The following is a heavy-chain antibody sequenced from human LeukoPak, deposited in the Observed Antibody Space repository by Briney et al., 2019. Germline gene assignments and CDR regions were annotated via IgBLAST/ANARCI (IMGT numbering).Heavy chain of an antibody. V-gene: IGHV4-30-4*08. D-gene: IGHD2-2*01. J-gene: IGHJ6*03. CDR3: ARARSSSSIRGYYYMDV. CDR1: GASMRSGDFY. Sequence: SETLSLTCTVSGASMRSGDFYWSWIRQPPGKGLEWIGHIYSSGNTYYNPSLKSRVAMSLDTSKNQFSLELSSVTAADTAVYYCARARSSSSIRGYYYMDVWGKGTTVTVSS. CDR2: IYSSGNT.